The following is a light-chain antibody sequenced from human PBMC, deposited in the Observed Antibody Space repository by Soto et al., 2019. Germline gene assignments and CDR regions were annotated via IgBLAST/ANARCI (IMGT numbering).Light chain of an antibody. Sequence: DIQMTQSPSTLSASVGDRVTITCRASQTISGWLAWYQQKPGRAPKLLIYDASSLESGVPSRFSGGESGTEYTLTISSLQPEDSATYYCQQYKNLYSFGQGTKVDIK. J-gene: IGKJ2*03. CDR1: QTISGW. V-gene: IGKV1-5*01. CDR2: DAS. CDR3: QQYKNLYS.